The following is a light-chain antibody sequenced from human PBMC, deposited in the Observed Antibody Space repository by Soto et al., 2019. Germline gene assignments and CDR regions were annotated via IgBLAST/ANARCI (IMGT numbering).Light chain of an antibody. CDR1: SSDVGGYNY. V-gene: IGLV2-8*01. CDR2: EVT. J-gene: IGLJ1*01. Sequence: QSVLTQPPSASGSPGQSVAISCTGTSSDVGGYNYVSWYQQHPGKAPKLMIYEVTKRPSGVPDRFSGSKSGNTASLTISGLQDEDEADYYCSSYAGNNKKVFGTGTKVTVL. CDR3: SSYAGNNKKV.